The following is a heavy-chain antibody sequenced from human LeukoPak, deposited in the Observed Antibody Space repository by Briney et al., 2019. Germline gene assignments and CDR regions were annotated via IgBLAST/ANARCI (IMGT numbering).Heavy chain of an antibody. CDR3: GVGGSNFFDYAFDI. D-gene: IGHD2-15*01. Sequence: SVKVSCKASVGTFSSYAISWVRQAPGQGLEWMGGIIPIFGTANYAQKFQGRVTITTDESTSTAYMELSSLRSEDTAVYYCGVGGSNFFDYAFDIWGQGTMVTVPS. V-gene: IGHV1-69*05. CDR1: VGTFSSYA. J-gene: IGHJ3*02. CDR2: IIPIFGTA.